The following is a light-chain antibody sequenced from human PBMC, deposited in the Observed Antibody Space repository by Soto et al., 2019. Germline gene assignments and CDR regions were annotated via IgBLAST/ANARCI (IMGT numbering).Light chain of an antibody. Sequence: QSALTQPASVSGSPGQSITISCTGTRSDVGGYKYVSWYQQHPGKAPKLIIYEVSNRPSGVSNRFPGSKSGTTASLIISGLQAEDEGDYYCSSYTPSDTRVFGGGTKVTVL. CDR3: SSYTPSDTRV. V-gene: IGLV2-14*01. CDR1: RSDVGGYKY. J-gene: IGLJ3*02. CDR2: EVS.